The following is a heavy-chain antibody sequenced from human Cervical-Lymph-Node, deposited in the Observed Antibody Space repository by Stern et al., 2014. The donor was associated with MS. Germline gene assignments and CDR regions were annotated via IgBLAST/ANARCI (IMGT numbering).Heavy chain of an antibody. CDR1: GFTFSNYW. CDR2: VNNDGRRT. CDR3: ARGERWFDS. Sequence: EVQLVESGGGFVQPGGSLRLSCAASGFTFSNYWMHWVRQAPGKELVWVSRVNNDGRRTSYADSVKGRFTMSRDNAKNTLYLQMNSLRVEDTAIYYCARGERWFDSWGQGTLVTVSS. V-gene: IGHV3-74*01. J-gene: IGHJ5*01.